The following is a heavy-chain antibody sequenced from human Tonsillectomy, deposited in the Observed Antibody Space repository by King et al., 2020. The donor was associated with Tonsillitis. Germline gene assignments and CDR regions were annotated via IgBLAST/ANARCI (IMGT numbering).Heavy chain of an antibody. CDR2: MYSSGTI. D-gene: IGHD1-26*01. V-gene: IGHV4-39*01. CDR3: ARYVSGSFDY. CDR1: GGSISSSDHY. J-gene: IGHJ4*02. Sequence: QLQESGPGVVKPSETLSLSCTVSGGSISSSDHYWAWIRQPPGKGLEWIGYMYSSGTIFYNPSLKSRITISGGTSENRFSLKLGSVTAADTAVYFCARYVSGSFDYWGQGALVTVSS.